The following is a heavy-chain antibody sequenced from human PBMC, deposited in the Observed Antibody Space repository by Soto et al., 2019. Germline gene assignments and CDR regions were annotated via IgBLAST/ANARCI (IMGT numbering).Heavy chain of an antibody. CDR2: INDRGSI. Sequence: QVQLQQWGAGPLRPLETLSLTCGVSGGSFSGYYWAWIRQPPGKGLEWFGEINDRGSINYNPSLKSRVGMSVDASKNIYSLKLRSVTAADSAVYFCARDSHDILTGPRWFWYVDLWGRGTLFTVSS. CDR1: GGSFSGYY. CDR3: ARDSHDILTGPRWFWYVDL. J-gene: IGHJ2*01. D-gene: IGHD3-9*01. V-gene: IGHV4-34*01.